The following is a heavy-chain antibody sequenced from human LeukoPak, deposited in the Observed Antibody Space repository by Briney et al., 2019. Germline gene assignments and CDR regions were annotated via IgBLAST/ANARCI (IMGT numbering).Heavy chain of an antibody. D-gene: IGHD3-10*01. CDR1: GGSISSYY. Sequence: SETLSLTCTVSGGSISSYYWSWIRQPPGKGLEWIGYTYYSGSTNYNPSLKSRVTISVDTSKNQFSLKLSSVTAADTAVYYCARHGATADMDVWGQGTTVTVSS. V-gene: IGHV4-59*08. CDR3: ARHGATADMDV. CDR2: TYYSGST. J-gene: IGHJ6*02.